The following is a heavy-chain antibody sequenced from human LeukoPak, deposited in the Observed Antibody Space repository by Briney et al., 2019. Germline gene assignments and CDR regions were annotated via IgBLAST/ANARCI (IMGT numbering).Heavy chain of an antibody. V-gene: IGHV4-59*01. CDR3: ARGPYPDY. J-gene: IGHJ4*01. Sequence: SETLSLTCAVYGGSFSGYYWSWIRQPPGKGLEWIGYIYYSGSTNYNPSLKSRVTISVDTSKKQFSLKLSSVTAADTAVYYCARGPYPDYWGHGTLVTVSS. CDR2: IYYSGST. CDR1: GGSFSGYY.